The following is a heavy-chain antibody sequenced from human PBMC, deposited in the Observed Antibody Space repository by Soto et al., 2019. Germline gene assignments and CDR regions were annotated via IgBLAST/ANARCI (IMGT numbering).Heavy chain of an antibody. Sequence: SVKVSCKASGGTFSSYAISWVRQAPGQGLEWMGGIIPIFGTANYAQKFQGRVTITADESTSTAYMELSSLRSEDTAVYYCARGGIVVVPAAIRSYYYYYGMDIWGQGTTVTVSS. CDR1: GGTFSSYA. CDR2: IIPIFGTA. D-gene: IGHD2-2*01. CDR3: ARGGIVVVPAAIRSYYYYYGMDI. J-gene: IGHJ6*02. V-gene: IGHV1-69*13.